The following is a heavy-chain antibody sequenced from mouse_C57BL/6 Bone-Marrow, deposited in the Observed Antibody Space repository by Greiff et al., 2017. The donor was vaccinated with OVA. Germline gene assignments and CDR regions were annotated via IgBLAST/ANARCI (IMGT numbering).Heavy chain of an antibody. CDR1: GFTFSDYG. J-gene: IGHJ4*01. V-gene: IGHV5-17*01. CDR3: ASSDLLLRSYAMDY. Sequence: DVKLVESGGGLVKPGGSLKLSCAASGFTFSDYGMHWVRQAPEKGLEWVAYISSGSSTIYYADTVKGRFTISRDNAKTPLFLPMTSLRSEDTAMYYCASSDLLLRSYAMDYWGQGTSVTVSS. D-gene: IGHD1-1*01. CDR2: ISSGSSTI.